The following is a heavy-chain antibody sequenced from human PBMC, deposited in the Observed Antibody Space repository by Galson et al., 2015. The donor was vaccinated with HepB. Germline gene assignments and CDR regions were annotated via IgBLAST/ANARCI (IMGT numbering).Heavy chain of an antibody. CDR1: GYTFTHYA. CDR3: ARREYSYGNSSEVAY. V-gene: IGHV7-4-1*02. D-gene: IGHD4-23*01. CDR2: INTNTGNP. J-gene: IGHJ4*02. Sequence: SVKVSCKASGYTFTHYAMNWVRQAPGQGLEWMGWINTNTGNPTYAQGFTGRFVFSLDTSVSTAYLQISSLKAEDTAVYYCARREYSYGNSSEVAYWGQGTLVTVSS.